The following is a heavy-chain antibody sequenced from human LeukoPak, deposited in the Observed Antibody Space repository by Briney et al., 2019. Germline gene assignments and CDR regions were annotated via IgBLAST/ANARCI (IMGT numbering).Heavy chain of an antibody. D-gene: IGHD1-26*01. V-gene: IGHV3-23*01. CDR1: GSTFSTYP. CDR2: ISGNSVTI. CDR3: AKILSGTYSFDL. Sequence: GGSLRLSCTASGSTFSTYPMTWVRQAPGQGLEWVSAISGNSVTIYYADSVKGRFTISRDNSKNTLYLQMYSLRAEDTAVYYCAKILSGTYSFDLWGQGTLVTVSS. J-gene: IGHJ4*02.